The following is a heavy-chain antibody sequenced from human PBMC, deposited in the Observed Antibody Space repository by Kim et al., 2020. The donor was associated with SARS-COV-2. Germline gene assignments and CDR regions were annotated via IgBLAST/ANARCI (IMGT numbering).Heavy chain of an antibody. V-gene: IGHV1-3*01. D-gene: IGHD3-22*01. CDR3: ARAGNYYDSHGYVFDY. CDR2: INAGNGKT. J-gene: IGHJ4*02. Sequence: ASVKVSCKASGYTFTSYAIHWVRQAPGQRLEWMGWINAGNGKTKYSQKFQGRVTITRDKSASTAYMELSSLRSEDTAVYYCARAGNYYDSHGYVFDYWGQGTLVSVTS. CDR1: GYTFTSYA.